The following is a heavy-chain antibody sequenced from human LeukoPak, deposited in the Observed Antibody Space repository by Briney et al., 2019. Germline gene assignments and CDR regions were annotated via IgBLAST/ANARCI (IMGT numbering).Heavy chain of an antibody. V-gene: IGHV3-48*03. D-gene: IGHD7-27*01. CDR3: ARPRTGHRWAFDI. CDR2: ISGSSDPI. Sequence: GGSLRLSCAASGFAFSSYEMNWVRQAPGKGLEWVSYISGSSDPIYYADSVKGRFTISRDNAKNSLSLQMNSLRVEDTAVYYCARPRTGHRWAFDIWGQGTMVTVSS. CDR1: GFAFSSYE. J-gene: IGHJ3*02.